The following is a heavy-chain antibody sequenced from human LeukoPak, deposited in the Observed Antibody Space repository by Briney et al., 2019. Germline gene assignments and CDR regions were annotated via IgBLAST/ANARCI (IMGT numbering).Heavy chain of an antibody. CDR3: ARYDLVGNWFDP. Sequence: SETLSLTCTISGGSISSYYWSWIRQSPGKGLEWIGYIYNSGSTNYNPSLKSRIAISIDTSKIQFSLKLTSVTAADTAIYYCARYDLVGNWFDPWGQGTLVTVSS. V-gene: IGHV4-59*01. J-gene: IGHJ5*02. CDR1: GGSISSYY. D-gene: IGHD1-26*01. CDR2: IYNSGST.